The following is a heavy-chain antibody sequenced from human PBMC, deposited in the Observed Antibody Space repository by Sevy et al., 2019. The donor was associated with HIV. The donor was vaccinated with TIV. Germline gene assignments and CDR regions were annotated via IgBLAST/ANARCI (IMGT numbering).Heavy chain of an antibody. CDR3: VRDDRDGYFEY. CDR2: INPDSGGP. V-gene: IGHV1-2*02. J-gene: IGHJ4*02. Sequence: ASVKVSCKASGYTFTGYYMHWMRQAPGQGLEWMGWINPDSGGPIYAPKFQGRVTLTRDTSISTAYMDLSRLKSDDTAGYYCVRDDRDGYFEYWGQGTLVTVSS. CDR1: GYTFTGYY.